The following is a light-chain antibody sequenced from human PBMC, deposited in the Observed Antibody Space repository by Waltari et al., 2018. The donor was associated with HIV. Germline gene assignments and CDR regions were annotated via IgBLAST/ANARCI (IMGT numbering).Light chain of an antibody. Sequence: QSALTQPASVSGSPGQSFTISCTGTRSDVGSYNLVSWYQQLPGKAPKLMIYEVSKRPSGVSNRFSGSKSGNTASLTISGLQAEDEADYYCCSYAGSSSVVFGGGTKLTVL. CDR1: RSDVGSYNL. V-gene: IGLV2-23*02. CDR3: CSYAGSSSVV. CDR2: EVS. J-gene: IGLJ2*01.